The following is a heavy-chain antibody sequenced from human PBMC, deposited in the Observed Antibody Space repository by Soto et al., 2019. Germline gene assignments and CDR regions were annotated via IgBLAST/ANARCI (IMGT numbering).Heavy chain of an antibody. Sequence: SETLSLTCSDSGVSISSHSWGWIRQPPGKGLEWIGYIYYSGSPNYNPSLKSRVTISVDTSKNQFSLNLSSVTAADTAVYYCARAGAATLSDYWGQGTLVTVSS. CDR1: GVSISSHS. CDR2: IYYSGSP. J-gene: IGHJ4*02. CDR3: ARAGAATLSDY. D-gene: IGHD2-15*01. V-gene: IGHV4-59*11.